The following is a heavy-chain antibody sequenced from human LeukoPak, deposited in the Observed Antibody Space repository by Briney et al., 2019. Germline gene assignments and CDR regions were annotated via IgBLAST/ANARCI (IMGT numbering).Heavy chain of an antibody. CDR2: ISSSSSYI. D-gene: IGHD6-6*01. V-gene: IGHV3-21*01. J-gene: IGHJ5*02. CDR3: AREGIAARLVGGWFDP. Sequence: GGSLRLSCAASGFTFSSYGMNWVRQAPGKGLEWVSSISSSSSYIYYADSVKGRFTISRDNAKNSLYLQMNSLRAEDTAVYYCAREGIAARLVGGWFDPWGQGTLVTVSS. CDR1: GFTFSSYG.